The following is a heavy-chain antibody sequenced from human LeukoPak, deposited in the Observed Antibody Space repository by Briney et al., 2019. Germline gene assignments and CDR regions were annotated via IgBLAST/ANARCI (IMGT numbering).Heavy chain of an antibody. CDR3: ARVITIRGFIFDY. J-gene: IGHJ4*02. V-gene: IGHV4-34*01. CDR1: GGSFSGYY. D-gene: IGHD3-16*01. CDR2: INHSGST. Sequence: SETLSLTCAVYGGSFSGYYWSWIRQPPGKGLEWIGEINHSGSTNYNPSLKSRVTISVDTSKNQFSLHLNSVTAADTAVYYCARVITIRGFIFDYWGQGTLVTVSS.